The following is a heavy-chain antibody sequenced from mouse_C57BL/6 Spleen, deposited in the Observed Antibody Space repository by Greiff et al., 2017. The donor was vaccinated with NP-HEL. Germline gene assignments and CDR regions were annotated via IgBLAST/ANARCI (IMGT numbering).Heavy chain of an antibody. CDR1: GYTFTDYY. D-gene: IGHD1-1*01. V-gene: IGHV1-26*01. Sequence: EVQLQQSGPELVKPGASVKISCKASGYTFTDYYMNWVKQSHGKSLEWIGDINPNNGGTSYNQKFKGKATLTVDKSSSTAYMELRSLTSEDSAVYYCANTVVALGYAMDYLGQGTSVTVSS. CDR3: ANTVVALGYAMDY. CDR2: INPNNGGT. J-gene: IGHJ4*01.